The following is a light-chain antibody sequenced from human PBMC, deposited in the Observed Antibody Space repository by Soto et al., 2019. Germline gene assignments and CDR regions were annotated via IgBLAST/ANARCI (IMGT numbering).Light chain of an antibody. CDR2: AAS. CDR1: QNIRRY. V-gene: IGKV1-39*01. Sequence: DIQMTQSPSALSASVGDRVTITCRANQNIRRYLNWYQQKPGKAPNLLIYAASNLQSGVPSRFSGTGSGADFTLTISRLEPEDFAVYYCQKCSLLSFTFGPGTRVDIK. J-gene: IGKJ3*01. CDR3: QKCSLLSFT.